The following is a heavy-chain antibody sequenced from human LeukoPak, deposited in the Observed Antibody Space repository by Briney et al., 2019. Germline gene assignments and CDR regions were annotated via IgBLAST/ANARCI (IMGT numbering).Heavy chain of an antibody. J-gene: IGHJ6*02. V-gene: IGHV3-33*01. CDR1: GFNFSSYG. D-gene: IGHD4-17*01. CDR3: ARDQSRTYDDYHLGYYYGMDV. CDR2: IWYDGSNK. Sequence: PGGSLRLSCAASGFNFSSYGMHWVRQAPGKGLEWVAVIWYDGSNKYYADSVKGRFTISRDNSKNTLYLQMNSLRAEDTAVYYCARDQSRTYDDYHLGYYYGMDVWGQGTTVTVSS.